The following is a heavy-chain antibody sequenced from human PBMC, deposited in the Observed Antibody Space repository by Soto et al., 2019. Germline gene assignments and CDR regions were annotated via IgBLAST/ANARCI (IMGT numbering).Heavy chain of an antibody. CDR2: IWYDGSNK. D-gene: IGHD4-4*01. V-gene: IGHV3-33*01. Sequence: GGSLRLSCAASGFTFSSYGMHWVRQAPGKGLEWVAVIWYDGSNKYYADSVKGRFTISRDNSKNTLYLQMNSLRAEDTAVYYCARERLTTVAIVDYYGMDVWGQGTTVTVSS. CDR3: ARERLTTVAIVDYYGMDV. J-gene: IGHJ6*02. CDR1: GFTFSSYG.